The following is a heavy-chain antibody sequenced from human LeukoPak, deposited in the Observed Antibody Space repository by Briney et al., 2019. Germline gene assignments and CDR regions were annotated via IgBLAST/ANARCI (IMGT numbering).Heavy chain of an antibody. CDR2: IYTSGST. J-gene: IGHJ6*03. Sequence: PSETLSLTCTVSGGSISSYYWSWIRQPAGKGLEWIGRIYTSGSTNYNPSLKSRVTMSVDTSKNQFSPKLSSVTAADTAVYYCARDLHLLLWFGESRGSYYYYYMDVWGKGTTVTISS. V-gene: IGHV4-4*07. CDR3: ARDLHLLLWFGESRGSYYYYYMDV. CDR1: GGSISSYY. D-gene: IGHD3-10*01.